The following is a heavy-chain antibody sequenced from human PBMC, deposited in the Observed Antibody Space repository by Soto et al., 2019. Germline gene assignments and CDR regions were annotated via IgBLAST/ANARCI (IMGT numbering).Heavy chain of an antibody. J-gene: IGHJ4*02. Sequence: PGGSLRLSCAASGFTFSSYAMSWVRQAPGKGLEWVSAISGSGGSTYYADSVKGRFTISRDNSKNTLYLQMNSLRAEDTAVYYCAKDPVYCSGGSCYFFDYWGQGTLVTVSS. D-gene: IGHD2-15*01. CDR1: GFTFSSYA. CDR3: AKDPVYCSGGSCYFFDY. CDR2: ISGSGGST. V-gene: IGHV3-23*01.